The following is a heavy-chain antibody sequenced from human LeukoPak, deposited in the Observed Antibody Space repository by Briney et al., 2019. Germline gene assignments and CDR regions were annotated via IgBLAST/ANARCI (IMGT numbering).Heavy chain of an antibody. CDR1: GYTFTNHP. V-gene: IGHV1-2*02. Sequence: ATVKVSCKASGYTFTNHPMHWVRQAPGQGLEWMGWINPNSGDTNYVQKFQGRVTMTRDPSISTAYMELSGLRADHTAVYYCARERYTAYGNFDYWGQGTQVTVSS. CDR2: INPNSGDT. J-gene: IGHJ4*02. CDR3: ARERYTAYGNFDY. D-gene: IGHD5-12*01.